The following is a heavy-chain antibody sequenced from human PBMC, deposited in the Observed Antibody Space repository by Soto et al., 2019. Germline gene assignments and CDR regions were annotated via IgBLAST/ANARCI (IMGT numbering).Heavy chain of an antibody. J-gene: IGHJ4*02. CDR2: MNPNSGNT. D-gene: IGHD2-15*01. V-gene: IGHV1-8*01. CDR3: ARGLRVRYCSGGSCYSYYFDY. CDR1: GYTFTSYD. Sequence: QVQLVQSGAEVKKPGASVKVSCKASGYTFTSYDINWVRQATGQGLEWMGWMNPNSGNTGYAQKFQGRVTMTRNTSISTAYMELSSLRSEDTAVYYCARGLRVRYCSGGSCYSYYFDYWGQGTLATVSS.